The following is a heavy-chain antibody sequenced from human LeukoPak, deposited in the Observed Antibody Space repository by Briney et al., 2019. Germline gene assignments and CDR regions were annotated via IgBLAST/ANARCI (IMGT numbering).Heavy chain of an antibody. V-gene: IGHV3-48*04. CDR3: ARDFFIAAADTGY. Sequence: GGSLRLSCAASGFTFSSYSMNWVRQAPGKGLEWVSYISSSSSTIYYADSVKGRFTISRDNAKNSLYLQMNSLRAEDTAVYYCARDFFIAAADTGYWGQGTLVTVSP. CDR1: GFTFSSYS. D-gene: IGHD6-13*01. CDR2: ISSSSSTI. J-gene: IGHJ4*02.